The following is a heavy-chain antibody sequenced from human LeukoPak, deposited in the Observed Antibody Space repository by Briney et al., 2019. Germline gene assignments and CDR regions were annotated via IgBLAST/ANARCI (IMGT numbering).Heavy chain of an antibody. Sequence: SETLSLTCAVYGGSFSGYYWSWIRQPPGKGLEWIGEINHSGSTNYNPSLKSRVTISVDTSKNQFSLKLSSVTAADTAVYYCARGRGVVVAAGYGYWGQGTLVTVSS. CDR1: GGSFSGYY. CDR2: INHSGST. D-gene: IGHD2-15*01. CDR3: ARGRGVVVAAGYGY. J-gene: IGHJ4*02. V-gene: IGHV4-34*01.